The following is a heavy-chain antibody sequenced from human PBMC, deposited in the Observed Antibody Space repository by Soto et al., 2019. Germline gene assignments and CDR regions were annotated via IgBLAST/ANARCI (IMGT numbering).Heavy chain of an antibody. CDR2: IYYSGST. V-gene: IGHV4-31*03. Sequence: SETLSLTCTVSGGSISSGGYYWSWIRQHPGKGLEWIGYIYYSGSTYYNPSLKSRVTISVDTSKNQFSLKLSSVTAADTAVYYCARDPHTVYSNSRQTHAFDILDQAXMVTV. CDR3: ARDPHTVYSNSRQTHAFDI. D-gene: IGHD2-15*01. CDR1: GGSISSGGYY. J-gene: IGHJ3*02.